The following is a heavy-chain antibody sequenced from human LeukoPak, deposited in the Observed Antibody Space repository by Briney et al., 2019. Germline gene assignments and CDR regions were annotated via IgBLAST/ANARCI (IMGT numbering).Heavy chain of an antibody. D-gene: IGHD3-16*02. J-gene: IGHJ6*03. CDR1: GYTFTSYG. CDR2: ISAYNGNT. Sequence: ASVKVSCKASGYTFTSYGISWVRQAPGQGLEWMGWISAYNGNTNYAQKLQGRVTMTTDTSTSTAYMELRSLRSEGTAVYYCARDRVGELSNNAYYYYYMDVWGKGTTVTISS. V-gene: IGHV1-18*01. CDR3: ARDRVGELSNNAYYYYYMDV.